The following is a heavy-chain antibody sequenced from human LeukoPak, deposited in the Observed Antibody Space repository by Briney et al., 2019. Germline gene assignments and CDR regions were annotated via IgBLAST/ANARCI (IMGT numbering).Heavy chain of an antibody. CDR2: IYYSGST. CDR3: ARDEGLNGAFDI. V-gene: IGHV4-31*03. J-gene: IGHJ3*02. D-gene: IGHD3-22*01. CDR1: GGSIGSGGYY. Sequence: SQTLSLTCTVSGGSIGSGGYYWSWIRQHPGKGLEWIGYIYYSGSTYYNPSLKSRVTISVDTSKNQFSLKLSSVTAADTAVYYCARDEGLNGAFDIWGQGTMVTVSS.